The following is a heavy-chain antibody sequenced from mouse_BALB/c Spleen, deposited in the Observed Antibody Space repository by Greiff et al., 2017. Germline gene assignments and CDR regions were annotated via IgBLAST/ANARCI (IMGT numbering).Heavy chain of an antibody. D-gene: IGHD1-1*02. CDR3: TRSKTVSGWYPFAY. CDR1: GYTFTSYW. CDR2: IYPGNSDT. V-gene: IGHV1-5*01. J-gene: IGHJ3*01. Sequence: EVKLVESGTVLARPGASVKMSCKASGYTFTSYWMHWVKQRPGQGLEWIGAIYPGNSDTSYNQKFKGKAKLTAVTSTSTAYMELSSLTNEDSAVYYCTRSKTVSGWYPFAYWGQGTLVTVSA.